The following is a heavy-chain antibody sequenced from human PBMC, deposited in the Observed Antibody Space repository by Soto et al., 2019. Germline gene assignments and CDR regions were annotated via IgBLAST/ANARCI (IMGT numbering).Heavy chain of an antibody. V-gene: IGHV3-7*01. J-gene: IGHJ6*02. CDR1: GFTFSSYW. CDR3: ARDDIVLVPAAFYYYYGMDV. D-gene: IGHD2-2*01. Sequence: TGGSQILSCAASGFTFSSYWMSLVRQAPGKGLEWVANIKQDGSEKYYVDSVKGRFTISRDNAKNSLYLQMNSPRAEDTAVYYCARDDIVLVPAAFYYYYGMDVWGQGTTVTSP. CDR2: IKQDGSEK.